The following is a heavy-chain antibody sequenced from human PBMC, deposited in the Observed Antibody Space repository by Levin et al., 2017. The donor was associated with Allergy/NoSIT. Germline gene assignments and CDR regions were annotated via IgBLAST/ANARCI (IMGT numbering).Heavy chain of an antibody. J-gene: IGHJ4*02. Sequence: SETLSLTCTVSGGSISSYYWSWIRQPPGKGLEWIGYIYYSGSTNYNPSLKSRVTISVDTSKNQFSLKLSSVTAADTAVYYCARHNDVWSGYHNYYFDYWGQGTLVTVSS. CDR2: IYYSGST. D-gene: IGHD3-3*01. CDR1: GGSISSYY. V-gene: IGHV4-59*08. CDR3: ARHNDVWSGYHNYYFDY.